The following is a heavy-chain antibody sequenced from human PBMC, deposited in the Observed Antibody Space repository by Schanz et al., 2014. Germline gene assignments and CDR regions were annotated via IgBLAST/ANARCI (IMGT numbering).Heavy chain of an antibody. J-gene: IGHJ4*02. D-gene: IGHD3-22*01. CDR1: GFTFSDYA. CDR3: TREIEATFYLGSSGYVALDN. Sequence: EVQLVESGGGLVQPGRSLRLSCTASGFTFSDYAMSWFRQAPGKGLEWVGFIRSKAYGGTKEYAASVKGRFTISRDDSKSTAFLQMNRLRTEYTAVYYYTREIEATFYLGSSGYVALDNWGQGTLXTVSS. CDR2: IRSKAYGGTK. V-gene: IGHV3-49*03.